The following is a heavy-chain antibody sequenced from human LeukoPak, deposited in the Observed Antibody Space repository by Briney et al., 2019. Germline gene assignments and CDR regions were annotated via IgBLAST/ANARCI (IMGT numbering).Heavy chain of an antibody. V-gene: IGHV4-59*01. CDR1: GGSISSYY. D-gene: IGHD7-27*01. CDR2: MYFGGRS. J-gene: IGHJ4*02. CDR3: ARIPGDRPDD. Sequence: SETLSLTCTVSGGSISSYYWTWLRQPPGKGLEWIGYMYFGGRSNYNPSLKSRATISIDTSKKQFSLKLQSVTAADTAVYYCARIPGDRPDDWGQGTLVTVS.